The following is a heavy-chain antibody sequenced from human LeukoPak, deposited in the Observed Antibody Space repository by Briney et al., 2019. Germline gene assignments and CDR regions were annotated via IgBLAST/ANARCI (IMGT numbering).Heavy chain of an antibody. CDR2: TYYKSNYYN. CDR1: GDSVSSNNAA. J-gene: IGHJ4*02. V-gene: IGHV6-1*01. D-gene: IGHD1-26*01. CDR3: ARGTGIYQFDY. Sequence: SQTLSLTCAISGDSVSSNNAACNWVRQSPSRGLEWLGRTYYKSNYYNDYAVSVKSRITINPDTSKNQFPLQLNSVTPEDTAVYYCARGTGIYQFDYWGQGTLVTVSS.